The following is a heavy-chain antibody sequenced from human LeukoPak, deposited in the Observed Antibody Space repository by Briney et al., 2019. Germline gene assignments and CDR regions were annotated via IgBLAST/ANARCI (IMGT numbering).Heavy chain of an antibody. CDR2: TYYRSKWYN. D-gene: IGHD2-2*01. Sequence: SQTLSLTCAISGDSVSSNSAAWNWIRQSPSRGLEWLGRTYYRSKWYNDYAVSVKSRITINPDTSKNQFSLQLNSVTPEDTAVYYCARADIVVVPAARYYYYGMDVWGQGTTVTVSS. CDR3: ARADIVVVPAARYYYYGMDV. J-gene: IGHJ6*02. V-gene: IGHV6-1*01. CDR1: GDSVSSNSAA.